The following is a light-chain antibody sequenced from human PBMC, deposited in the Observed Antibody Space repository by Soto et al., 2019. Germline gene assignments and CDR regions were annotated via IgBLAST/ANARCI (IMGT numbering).Light chain of an antibody. CDR2: GAS. V-gene: IGKV3-20*01. CDR3: QQYATSTGT. J-gene: IGKJ1*01. CDR1: QSVSSSY. Sequence: EIVLTQSPGTLSLSPGEGATLSCRASQSVSSSYLAWYQQKPGQAPRLLIYGASSRATGIPDRFSGSGSGTDFTLTISRLVPEDFAVFYCQQYATSTGTFGQGTKVEIK.